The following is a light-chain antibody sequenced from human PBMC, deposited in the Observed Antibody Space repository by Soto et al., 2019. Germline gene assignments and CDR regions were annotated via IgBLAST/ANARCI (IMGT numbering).Light chain of an antibody. Sequence: DIVLTQSPATLSLSPGERASLSCRASQSVSKSLAWYQQKPGQPPRLLIYDASTRVTGIPARFTGSGSGTDFTLSISSLEPEDFAVYYCQQRASWPLLTFGGGTKVEIK. CDR1: QSVSKS. CDR3: QQRASWPLLT. V-gene: IGKV3-11*01. CDR2: DAS. J-gene: IGKJ4*01.